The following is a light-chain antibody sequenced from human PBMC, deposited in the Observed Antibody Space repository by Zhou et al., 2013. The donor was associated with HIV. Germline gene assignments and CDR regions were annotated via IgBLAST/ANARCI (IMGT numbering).Light chain of an antibody. J-gene: IGKJ3*01. Sequence: DIQMTQSPSSLSASVGDRVTITCQASQDISNYLNWYQQKPGKAPKLLIYDASNLETGVPSRFSGSGSGTDFTFTISRLQPEDSATYYCQETYTNFHTFGPGTKVDI. CDR1: QDISNY. V-gene: IGKV1-33*01. CDR3: QETYTNFHT. CDR2: DAS.